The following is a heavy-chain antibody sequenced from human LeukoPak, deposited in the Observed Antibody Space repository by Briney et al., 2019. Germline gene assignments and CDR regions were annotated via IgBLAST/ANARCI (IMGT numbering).Heavy chain of an antibody. J-gene: IGHJ4*02. CDR1: GFTFSSYA. CDR3: ARYNSGSGDY. Sequence: GGSLRLPCAASGFTFSSYAMSWVRQAPGKGLEWVSAISGSGGSTYYADSVKGRFTTSRDNSKNTLYLQMNSLRAEDTAVYYCARYNSGSGDYWGQGTLVTVSS. CDR2: ISGSGGST. V-gene: IGHV3-23*01. D-gene: IGHD1-26*01.